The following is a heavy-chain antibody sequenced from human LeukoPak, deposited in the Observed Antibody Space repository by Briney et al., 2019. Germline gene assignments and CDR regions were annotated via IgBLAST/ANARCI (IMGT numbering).Heavy chain of an antibody. CDR2: ISWNSGSI. CDR1: GFTFDDYA. V-gene: IGHV3-9*01. J-gene: IGHJ4*02. Sequence: PGGSLRLSCAASGFTFDDYAMHWVRQAPGKGLEWVSGISWNSGSIGYADSVKGRFTISRDNAKNSLYLQMNSLRAEDTAVYYCARGPVSSSGFFGYWGQGTLVTVSS. CDR3: ARGPVSSSGFFGY. D-gene: IGHD6-19*01.